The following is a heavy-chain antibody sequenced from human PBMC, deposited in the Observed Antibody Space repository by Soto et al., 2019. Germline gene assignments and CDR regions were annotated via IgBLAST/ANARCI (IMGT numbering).Heavy chain of an antibody. Sequence: EASVKVSCKASGYTFSNYAMHWVRQAPGQRLEWMGWINAGNGNTRYSQKFQGRVTITRDTSASTAYMELSSLRSEDTAVYYCARTLYGDNVDYWGQGTLVTVSS. V-gene: IGHV1-3*01. J-gene: IGHJ4*02. D-gene: IGHD4-17*01. CDR1: GYTFSNYA. CDR3: ARTLYGDNVDY. CDR2: INAGNGNT.